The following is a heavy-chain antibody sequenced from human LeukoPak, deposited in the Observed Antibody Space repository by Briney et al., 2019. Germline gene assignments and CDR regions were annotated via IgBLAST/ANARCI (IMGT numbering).Heavy chain of an antibody. CDR2: TNWDGGRT. D-gene: IGHD1-26*01. Sequence: GGSLRLSCAASGFTFDDYAMSWVRQTPGKGLEWVSGTNWDGGRTGYADSVKGRFTISRDNAKNSLHLQMNSLRAEDMALYYCAKGLSGTYFDAFDIWGQGTMVTVSS. CDR1: GFTFDDYA. V-gene: IGHV3-20*04. J-gene: IGHJ3*02. CDR3: AKGLSGTYFDAFDI.